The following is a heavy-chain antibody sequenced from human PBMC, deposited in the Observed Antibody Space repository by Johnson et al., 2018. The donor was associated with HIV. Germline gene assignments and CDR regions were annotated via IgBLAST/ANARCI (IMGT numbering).Heavy chain of an antibody. Sequence: VQLVESGGGVVQPGRSLRLSCAASGFTFSNYGMHWVRQAPGKGLEWVAVIWYDGSNKYYADSVKGRFTISRDNSKNTLYLQMKSLRAEDTAVYYCAKETEIAARDEAFDMWGLGTMVTVSS. D-gene: IGHD6-25*01. CDR1: GFTFSNYG. V-gene: IGHV3-33*06. J-gene: IGHJ3*02. CDR3: AKETEIAARDEAFDM. CDR2: IWYDGSNK.